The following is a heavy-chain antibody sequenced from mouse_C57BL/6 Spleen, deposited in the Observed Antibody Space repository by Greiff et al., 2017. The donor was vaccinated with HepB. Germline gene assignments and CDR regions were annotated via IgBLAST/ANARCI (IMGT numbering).Heavy chain of an antibody. V-gene: IGHV2-2*02. CDR3: ARTEDGAGYFAY. CDR2: IWSGGST. D-gene: IGHD2-3*01. J-gene: IGHJ2*01. Sequence: VQLQQSGPGLVQPSQSLSITCTASGFSFTSYGVHWVRQSPGKGLEWLGVIWSGGSTDYNAAFISRLSISKDNSKSQVFFKMNSLQANNTAIYYCARTEDGAGYFAYWGQGTTLTVSS. CDR1: GFSFTSYG.